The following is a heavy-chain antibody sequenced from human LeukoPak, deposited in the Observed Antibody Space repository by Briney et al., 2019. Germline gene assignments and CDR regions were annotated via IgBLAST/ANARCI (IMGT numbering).Heavy chain of an antibody. CDR1: GFTFCSYS. CDR3: AREAITSQNNGVDV. CDR2: VWYDGSNK. J-gene: IGHJ6*02. Sequence: GRSLRLSCALSGFTFCSYSIHYGCQAPGKGLEWVAVVWYDGSNKYYADSVKGRFTISRDNPKNTLYVQMNSLRDEDTAVYYCAREAITSQNNGVDVWGQGTTVTVSS. D-gene: IGHD1-14*01. V-gene: IGHV3-33*01.